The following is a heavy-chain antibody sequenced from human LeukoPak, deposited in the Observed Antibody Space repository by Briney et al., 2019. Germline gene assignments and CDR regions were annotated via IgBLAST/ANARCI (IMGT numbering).Heavy chain of an antibody. CDR2: IWPGDSDT. J-gene: IGHJ4*02. Sequence: GESLKISCKGSGFQFTSYWIGWVRQTPGKGLEWMGFIWPGDSDTRYSPSFQGQVTISADKSISTAYLQWSSLKASDTAMYYCARHGYSSGWYEGYFDYWGQGTLVTVSS. CDR3: ARHGYSSGWYEGYFDY. D-gene: IGHD6-19*01. V-gene: IGHV5-51*01. CDR1: GFQFTSYW.